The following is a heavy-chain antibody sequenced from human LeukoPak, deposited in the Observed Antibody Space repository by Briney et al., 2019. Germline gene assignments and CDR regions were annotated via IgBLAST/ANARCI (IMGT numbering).Heavy chain of an antibody. Sequence: ASVKVSCKASGYTFTSYDINWVRQATGQGLEWMGWMNPNSGDTGYAQNFQGRVTMTRDTSISTAYMELASLTSDDTAVYYCARGSSDCSSASCYNFWGQGTLVTVSA. CDR3: ARGSSDCSSASCYNF. CDR1: GYTFTSYD. V-gene: IGHV1-8*01. D-gene: IGHD2-2*02. CDR2: MNPNSGDT. J-gene: IGHJ4*02.